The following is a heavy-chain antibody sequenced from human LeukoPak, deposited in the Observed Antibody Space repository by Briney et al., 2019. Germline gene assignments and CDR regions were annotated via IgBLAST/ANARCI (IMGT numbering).Heavy chain of an antibody. Sequence: MASETLSLTCAVYGGSFSGYYWSWIRQPPGKGLEWIGEINHSGSTNYNPSLKSRVTISVDTSKNQFSLKLSSVTAADTAVYYCARGGIVAVAAGLIFDYWGQGTLVTVSS. CDR2: INHSGST. CDR3: ARGGIVAVAAGLIFDY. CDR1: GGSFSGYY. V-gene: IGHV4-34*01. J-gene: IGHJ4*02. D-gene: IGHD6-19*01.